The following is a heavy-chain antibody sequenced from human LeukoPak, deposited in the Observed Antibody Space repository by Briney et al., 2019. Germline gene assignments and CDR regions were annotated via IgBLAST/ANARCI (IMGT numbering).Heavy chain of an antibody. D-gene: IGHD3-22*01. CDR2: IYYSGST. V-gene: IGHV4-30-4*01. CDR1: GGSISRGDYY. J-gene: IGHJ5*02. Sequence: SETLSLTCTVSGGSISRGDYYWSWIRQPPGKGLEWIGYIYYSGSTYYNPSLKSRVTISVDTSKNQFSLKLSSVTAADTAVYYCARATTLITMIADNWFDPWGQGTLVTVSS. CDR3: ARATTLITMIADNWFDP.